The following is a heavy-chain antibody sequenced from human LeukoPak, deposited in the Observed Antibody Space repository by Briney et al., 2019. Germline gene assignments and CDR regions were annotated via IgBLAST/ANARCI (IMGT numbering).Heavy chain of an antibody. J-gene: IGHJ5*02. CDR2: IYYSGST. CDR1: GGSISSSSYY. D-gene: IGHD1-1*01. V-gene: IGHV4-39*07. CDR3: ARDDWAGTTYENWFDP. Sequence: SETLSLTCTVSGGSISSSSYYWGWIRQAPGKGLEWIGSIYYSGSTYYNPSLKSRVTISVDTSKNQFSLKLSSVTAADTAVYYCARDDWAGTTYENWFDPWGQGTLVTVSS.